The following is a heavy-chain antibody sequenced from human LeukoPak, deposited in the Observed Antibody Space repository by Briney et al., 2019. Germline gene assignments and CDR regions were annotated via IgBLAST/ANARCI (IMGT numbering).Heavy chain of an antibody. V-gene: IGHV3-30*03. Sequence: GGSLRLSCAASGFTFSSYDMHWVRQAPGKGLEWVTVISYDGSNKYYGDSVKGRFTISRDNSKNTLYLQMNSLRAEDTAVYYCATTTVTKETYYYYGMDVWGQGTTVTVSS. CDR3: ATTTVTKETYYYYGMDV. J-gene: IGHJ6*02. CDR2: ISYDGSNK. D-gene: IGHD4-17*01. CDR1: GFTFSSYD.